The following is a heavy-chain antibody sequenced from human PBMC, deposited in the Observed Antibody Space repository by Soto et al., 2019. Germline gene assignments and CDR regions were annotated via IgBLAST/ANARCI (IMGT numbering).Heavy chain of an antibody. CDR1: GFTFSNAW. CDR2: IKSKTDGGTT. D-gene: IGHD2-15*01. Sequence: GGSLRLSCAASGFTFSNAWMSWVRQAPGKGLEWVGRIKSKTDGGTTDYAAPVKGRFTISRDDSKNTLYLQMNSLKTEDTAVYYCTTDRYCSGGSCYVSIDYWGQGTQVTVSS. V-gene: IGHV3-15*01. CDR3: TTDRYCSGGSCYVSIDY. J-gene: IGHJ4*02.